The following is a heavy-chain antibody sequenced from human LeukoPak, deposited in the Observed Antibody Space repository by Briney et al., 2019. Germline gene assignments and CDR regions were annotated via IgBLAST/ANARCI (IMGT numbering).Heavy chain of an antibody. CDR3: AKDHPKHDYDILTGLVDY. V-gene: IGHV3-23*01. CDR2: ISGSGGST. J-gene: IGHJ4*02. CDR1: GFTFSSYA. D-gene: IGHD3-9*01. Sequence: GGSLRLSCAASGFTFSSYAMSWVRQAPGKGLEWVSAISGSGGSTYYADSVKGRFTISRDNSKNTPCLQMNSLRAEDTAVYYCAKDHPKHDYDILTGLVDYWGQGTLVTVSS.